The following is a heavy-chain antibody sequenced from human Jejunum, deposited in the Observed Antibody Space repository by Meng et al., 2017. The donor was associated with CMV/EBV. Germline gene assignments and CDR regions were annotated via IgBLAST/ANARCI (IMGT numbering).Heavy chain of an antibody. CDR1: ISNDDYY. CDR2: IHYSGST. V-gene: IGHV4-31*02. D-gene: IGHD2-21*01. J-gene: IGHJ4*02. Sequence: ISNDDYYWSWIRQNPGKGLEWIGYIHYSGSTYYNPYLQSRVSMSIDVSKNQFSLKLSSVIAADTALYYCARDRAEYCGGDTCGAFDSWGQGTLVTVSS. CDR3: ARDRAEYCGGDTCGAFDS.